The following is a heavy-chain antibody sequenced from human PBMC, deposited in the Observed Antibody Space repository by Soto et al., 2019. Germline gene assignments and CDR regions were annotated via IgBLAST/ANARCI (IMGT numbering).Heavy chain of an antibody. CDR3: ASPTLGAFDI. V-gene: IGHV4-39*01. Sequence: SETLSLTCTVSGGSISKSNYYWGWIRQPPGKGLEWIGSIYYSGSTSYNSSLKSRVTISVDTSKNQFSLRLSAVTAADTAVYYCASPTLGAFDIWGQGTMVTVSS. CDR1: GGSISKSNYY. D-gene: IGHD3-16*01. J-gene: IGHJ3*02. CDR2: IYYSGST.